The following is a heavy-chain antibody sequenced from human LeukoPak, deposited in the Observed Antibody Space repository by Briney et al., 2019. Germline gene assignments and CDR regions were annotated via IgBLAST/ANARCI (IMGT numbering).Heavy chain of an antibody. CDR3: ATLSSGSWALYVDY. Sequence: SETLSLTCTVSGGSLSSHYWSWIRQPPGKGLEWIGYIYYSGSTNYNPSLKSRVTISVDTSKNQLSLKLSSVTAADTAVYYCATLSSGSWALYVDYWGQGTLVAVSS. CDR2: IYYSGST. V-gene: IGHV4-59*08. J-gene: IGHJ4*02. D-gene: IGHD6-13*01. CDR1: GGSLSSHY.